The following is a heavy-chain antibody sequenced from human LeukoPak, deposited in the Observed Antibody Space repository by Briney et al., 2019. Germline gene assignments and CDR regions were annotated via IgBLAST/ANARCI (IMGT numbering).Heavy chain of an antibody. CDR3: ARASPSGYDY. CDR2: IYRGGST. J-gene: IGHJ4*02. V-gene: IGHV3-53*01. Sequence: PGGSLRLSCAASGFTVSSNYMSWVRQAPGKGLEWVSVIYRGGSTYYADSVKGRFTISRDNAKNSLYLQMNSLRDEDTAVYYCARASPSGYDYWGQGTLVTVSS. CDR1: GFTVSSNY. D-gene: IGHD3-22*01.